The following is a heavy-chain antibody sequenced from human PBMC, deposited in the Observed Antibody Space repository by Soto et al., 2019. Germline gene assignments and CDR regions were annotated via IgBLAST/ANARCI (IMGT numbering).Heavy chain of an antibody. Sequence: QVQLVESGGGVVQPGRSLRLSCAASGFTFNSYAMHWVRQAPGKGLEWVAIISYDGSNKYYADSVKSRFTISRDNSKNTLYLQMNSLRAEDTAVYYCARDPLWGTAMVLWYFDLWGRGTLVTVSS. D-gene: IGHD5-18*01. J-gene: IGHJ2*01. CDR3: ARDPLWGTAMVLWYFDL. CDR2: ISYDGSNK. CDR1: GFTFNSYA. V-gene: IGHV3-30-3*01.